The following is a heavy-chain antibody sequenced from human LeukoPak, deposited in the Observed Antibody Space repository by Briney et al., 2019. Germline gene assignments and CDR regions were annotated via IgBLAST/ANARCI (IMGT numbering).Heavy chain of an antibody. V-gene: IGHV3-7*01. CDR1: GFSFSTYW. J-gene: IGHJ4*02. Sequence: GGSLRLSCAASGFSFSTYWMRWVRQAPGKGLEWVANIKEDGSDKNYVDSVKGRFTIARDNAKNYVYLQMKSLRAEDTAVYYCARDRGFDNFDYWGQGTLVTVSS. CDR2: IKEDGSDK. CDR3: ARDRGFDNFDY. D-gene: IGHD3-9*01.